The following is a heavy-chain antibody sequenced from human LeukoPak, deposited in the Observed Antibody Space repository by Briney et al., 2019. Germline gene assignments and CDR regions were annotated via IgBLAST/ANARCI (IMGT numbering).Heavy chain of an antibody. CDR3: TRDLGFQLGVYYYYGMDV. CDR1: GLTFGDYA. CDR2: IRSKAYGGTT. J-gene: IGHJ6*02. Sequence: GGSLRLSCTASGLTFGDYAMSWVRQAPGKGLEWVGFIRSKAYGGTTEYAASVKGRFTISRDDSKSIAYLQMDSLKTEDTAVYYCTRDLGFQLGVYYYYGMDVWGQGTTVTVSS. D-gene: IGHD3-3*01. V-gene: IGHV3-49*04.